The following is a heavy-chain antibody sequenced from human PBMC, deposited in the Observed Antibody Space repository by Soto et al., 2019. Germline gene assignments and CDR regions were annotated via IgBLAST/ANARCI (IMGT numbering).Heavy chain of an antibody. CDR1: GFSLSTSGVG. D-gene: IGHD3-9*01. Sequence: QITLKESGPTLVKPTQTLTLTCTFSGFSLSTSGVGVGWIRQPPGKALEWLALIYWDDDNRYSPSVKIRLTITKDTAKHQVVLTITNMDPVDTATNYCAHRRYDILTGYPQGMDVWGQGTTVTVSS. CDR3: AHRRYDILTGYPQGMDV. CDR2: IYWDDDN. J-gene: IGHJ6*02. V-gene: IGHV2-5*02.